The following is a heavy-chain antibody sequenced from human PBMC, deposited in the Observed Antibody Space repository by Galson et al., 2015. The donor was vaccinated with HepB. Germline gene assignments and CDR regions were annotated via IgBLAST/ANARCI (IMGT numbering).Heavy chain of an antibody. CDR2: IYHSGST. D-gene: IGHD5-24*01. CDR3: ARRPEMATTLPFDY. Sequence: ETLSLTCAVSGGSISSSHWWSWVRQPPGKGLEWIGEIYHSGSTNYNPSLKSRVTISVDKSKSQFSLKLSSVTAADTAVYYCARRPEMATTLPFDYWGQGTLVTVSS. CDR1: GGSISSSHW. V-gene: IGHV4-4*02. J-gene: IGHJ4*02.